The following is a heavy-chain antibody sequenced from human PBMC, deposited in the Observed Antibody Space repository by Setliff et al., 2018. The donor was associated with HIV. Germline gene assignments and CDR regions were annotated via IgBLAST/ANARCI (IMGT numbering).Heavy chain of an antibody. J-gene: IGHJ3*01. V-gene: IGHV3-43D*04. CDR2: ISWDGINT. D-gene: IGHD3-22*01. CDR1: GFTFDDYA. Sequence: GGSLRLSCADSGFTFDDYAMHRVRQAPGKGLEWLSLISWDGINTYYAGSVKGRFTIPRDNSKNSLYLQMHSLRAEDSAMYYCAKPGGRGYSDAFDDWGQGTMVTVSS. CDR3: AKPGGRGYSDAFDD.